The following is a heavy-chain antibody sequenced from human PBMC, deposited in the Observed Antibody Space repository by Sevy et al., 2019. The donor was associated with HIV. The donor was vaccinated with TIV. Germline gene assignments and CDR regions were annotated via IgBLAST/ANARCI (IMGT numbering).Heavy chain of an antibody. CDR3: ARERGTDTYCTNGVCFYNWFDP. V-gene: IGHV1-69*13. D-gene: IGHD2-8*01. CDR2: IIPIFGTA. J-gene: IGHJ5*02. Sequence: ASLKVSCKASGGTFSSYAISWVRQAPGQGLEWMGGIIPIFGTANYAQKFQGRVTITADESTSTAYMELSSLRSEDTAVYYCARERGTDTYCTNGVCFYNWFDPWGQGTLVTVSS. CDR1: GGTFSSYA.